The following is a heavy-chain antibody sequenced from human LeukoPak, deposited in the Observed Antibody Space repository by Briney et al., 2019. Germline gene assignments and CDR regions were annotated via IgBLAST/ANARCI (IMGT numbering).Heavy chain of an antibody. CDR1: GGSISSGDYY. Sequence: SQTLSLTCTVSGGSISSGDYYWSWIRQPPGKGLEWIGYIYYSGSTYYNPSLKSRVTISVDTSKNQFSLKLSSVTAADTAVYYCARGTAAGVAVSWFDPWGQGTLVTVSS. CDR2: IYYSGST. J-gene: IGHJ5*02. D-gene: IGHD6-13*01. CDR3: ARGTAAGVAVSWFDP. V-gene: IGHV4-30-4*01.